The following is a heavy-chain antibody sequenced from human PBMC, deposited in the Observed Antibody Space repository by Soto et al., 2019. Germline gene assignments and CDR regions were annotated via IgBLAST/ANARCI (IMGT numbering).Heavy chain of an antibody. V-gene: IGHV4-59*08. J-gene: IGHJ4*02. CDR2: MGYSGYT. Sequence: SETLSLTCSVSGGSISGYYCSWFRQPPGKGLEWIGYMGYSGYTSYNPSLRSRVTISLDTSKNQFSLKLRSVTAADTAVYYCARHRKADTPMVNSDFDFWGQGALVTVS. CDR3: ARHRKADTPMVNSDFDF. CDR1: GGSISGYY. D-gene: IGHD5-18*01.